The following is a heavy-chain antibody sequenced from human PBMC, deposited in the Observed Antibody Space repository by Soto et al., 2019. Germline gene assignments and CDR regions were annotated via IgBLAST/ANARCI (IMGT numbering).Heavy chain of an antibody. Sequence: EVQLLESGGGLVQRGGSLRLSCAASGFTFSSYAMSWVRQAPGKGLEWVSGISGSGGSTYYADSVKGRFTISRDNSKNTLYLQTNSLRAEDTAVYYCAKERGYNYGYDAMDVWGQGTTVTVSS. V-gene: IGHV3-23*01. CDR1: GFTFSSYA. CDR3: AKERGYNYGYDAMDV. CDR2: ISGSGGST. D-gene: IGHD5-18*01. J-gene: IGHJ6*02.